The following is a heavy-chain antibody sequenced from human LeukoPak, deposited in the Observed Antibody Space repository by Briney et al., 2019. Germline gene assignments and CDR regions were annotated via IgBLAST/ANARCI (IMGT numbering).Heavy chain of an antibody. J-gene: IGHJ5*02. V-gene: IGHV3-23*01. CDR3: ARDLNRNWFDP. Sequence: GGSLRLSCVDSGFTFSSYDMSWVRQIPGKGLEWVSAISASGGSTYYADSVKGRFTISRDNSKSTLYLQMNSLRAEDTAIFYCARDLNRNWFDPWGPGTLVTVSS. D-gene: IGHD1-14*01. CDR1: GFTFSSYD. CDR2: ISASGGST.